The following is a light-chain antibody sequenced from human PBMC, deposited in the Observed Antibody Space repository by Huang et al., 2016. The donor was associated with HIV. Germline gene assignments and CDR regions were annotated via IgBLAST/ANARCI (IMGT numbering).Light chain of an antibody. Sequence: EIVMTQSPATLSVSPGERATLSCRARQSVSNNFAWDQQNPGLAPTLLIYGASTRAAGIPARVSGSGSGRGFTLTISSLQSEDFAVYYCQQYNNWPPEYTFGQGTKLEIK. CDR3: QQYNNWPPEYT. CDR1: QSVSNN. V-gene: IGKV3-15*01. J-gene: IGKJ2*01. CDR2: GAS.